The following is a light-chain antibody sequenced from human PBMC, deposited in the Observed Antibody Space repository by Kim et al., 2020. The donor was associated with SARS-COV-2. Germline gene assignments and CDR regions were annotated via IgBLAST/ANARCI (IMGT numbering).Light chain of an antibody. V-gene: IGKV1-39*01. J-gene: IGKJ5*01. CDR3: QQGYSSPQIT. CDR1: QSISTH. Sequence: SVGDRVFITCRTTQSISTHLNWYRQKPGKAPELLIYGASTLHTGVPSRFSGSGSGTEFTLTIRALQPGDSATYFCQQGYSSPQITFGQGTRLEIK. CDR2: GAS.